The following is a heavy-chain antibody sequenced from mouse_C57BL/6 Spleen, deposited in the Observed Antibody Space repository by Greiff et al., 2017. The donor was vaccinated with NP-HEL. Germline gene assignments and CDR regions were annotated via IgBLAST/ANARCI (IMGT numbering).Heavy chain of an antibody. V-gene: IGHV1-5*01. CDR3: TREGTGTFYFDY. Sequence: VHVKQSGTVLARPGASVKMSCKTSGYTFTSYWMHWVKQRPGQGLEWIGAIYPGNSDTSYNQKFKGKAKLTAVTSASTAYMELSSLTNEDSAVYYCTREGTGTFYFDYWGQGTTLTVSS. D-gene: IGHD4-1*01. CDR2: IYPGNSDT. CDR1: GYTFTSYW. J-gene: IGHJ2*01.